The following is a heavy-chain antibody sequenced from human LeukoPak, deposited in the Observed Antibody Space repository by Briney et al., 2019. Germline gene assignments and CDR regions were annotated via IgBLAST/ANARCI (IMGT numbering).Heavy chain of an antibody. CDR2: INHSGST. J-gene: IGHJ4*02. D-gene: IGHD6-6*01. CDR1: GFTVSSNY. V-gene: IGHV4-34*01. CDR3: ASSSSENEYYFDY. Sequence: PGGSLKLSCAASGFTVSSNYMSWVRQAPGKGLEWIGEINHSGSTNYNPSLKSRVTISVDTSKNQFSLKLSSVTAADTAVYYCASSSSENEYYFDYWGQGTLVTVSS.